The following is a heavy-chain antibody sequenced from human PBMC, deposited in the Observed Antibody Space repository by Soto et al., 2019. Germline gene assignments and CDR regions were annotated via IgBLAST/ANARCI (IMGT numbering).Heavy chain of an antibody. CDR1: GFTFSSYG. J-gene: IGHJ5*02. CDR3: ARDRCSSTSCHERNWFDP. D-gene: IGHD2-2*01. Sequence: QVQLVESGGGVVQPGRSLRLSCAASGFTFSSYGMHWVRQAPGEGLEWVAVIWYDGSNKYYADSVKGRFTISRDNSKNTLYLQMNSLRAEDTAVYYCARDRCSSTSCHERNWFDPWGQGTLVTVSS. V-gene: IGHV3-33*01. CDR2: IWYDGSNK.